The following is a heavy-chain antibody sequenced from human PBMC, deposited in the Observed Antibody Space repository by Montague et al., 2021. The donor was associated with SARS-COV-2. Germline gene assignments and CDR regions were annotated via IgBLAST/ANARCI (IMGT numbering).Heavy chain of an antibody. Sequence: TLSLTCTVSGGSISSGGYYWSWIRQHPGKGLEWIGYIYYRGSTNYXPSLKSRVTISVDTSKNQFSLKLSSVTAADTAVYYCARASGNKTIFGLVISYFDDWGQGTLVTVSS. D-gene: IGHD3-3*01. CDR3: ARASGNKTIFGLVISYFDD. J-gene: IGHJ4*02. CDR1: GGSISSGGYY. CDR2: IYYRGST. V-gene: IGHV4-31*03.